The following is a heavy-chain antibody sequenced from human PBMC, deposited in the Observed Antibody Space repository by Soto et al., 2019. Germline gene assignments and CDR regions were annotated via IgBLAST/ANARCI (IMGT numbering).Heavy chain of an antibody. CDR3: ARQLSAWPFFDY. Sequence: QVQLVQSGAEVKKPGSSVKVSCKASGGTFSSYAISWVRQAPGQGLEWMGGIIPIFGTANYAQKFQGRVTITADESTSTAYMELSILRAEDTAVYYCARQLSAWPFFDYWGQGTLVTVSS. V-gene: IGHV1-69*01. D-gene: IGHD1-1*01. J-gene: IGHJ4*02. CDR1: GGTFSSYA. CDR2: IIPIFGTA.